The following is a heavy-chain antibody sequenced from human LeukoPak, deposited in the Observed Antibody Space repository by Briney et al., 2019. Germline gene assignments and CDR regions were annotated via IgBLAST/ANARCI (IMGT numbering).Heavy chain of an antibody. V-gene: IGHV5-10-1*01. CDR1: GYTFSNYW. Sequence: GESLRISCEGSGYTFSNYWINWVRHMPGKGLEWMGRIDPGDSYTNYSPPFQGHVTISADKSFSTAWLQWSSLQASDTAMYYCARHFSAYDHFDYWGQGTLVTVSS. J-gene: IGHJ4*02. CDR3: ARHFSAYDHFDY. CDR2: IDPGDSYT. D-gene: IGHD5-12*01.